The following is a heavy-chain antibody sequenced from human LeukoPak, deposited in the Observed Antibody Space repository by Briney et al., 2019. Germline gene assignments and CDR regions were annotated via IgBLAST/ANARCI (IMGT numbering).Heavy chain of an antibody. D-gene: IGHD3-22*01. V-gene: IGHV4-59*01. Sequence: SETLSLTCTVSGDSISSYYWSWIRQPAGKGLEWIGYIYYSGSTNYNPSLKSRVTISVDTSKNQFSLKLSSVTAADTAVYYCARGPGVPYYYDSSGYSNPPLFDYWGQGTLVTVSS. CDR3: ARGPGVPYYYDSSGYSNPPLFDY. J-gene: IGHJ4*02. CDR2: IYYSGST. CDR1: GDSISSYY.